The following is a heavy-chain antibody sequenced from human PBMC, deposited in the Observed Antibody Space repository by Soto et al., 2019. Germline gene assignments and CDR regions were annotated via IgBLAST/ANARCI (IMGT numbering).Heavy chain of an antibody. J-gene: IGHJ5*02. D-gene: IGHD2-15*01. CDR3: AKGRGALTVVSNWFDP. Sequence: EVQLVESGGGLVQPGRSLRLSCAAIGFTFEDHAMHWIRQVPGQSLEWVAGINWNSGITGYADSVKGRFTISRDNPNNSLHLEMNRLKTEDTAFYYCAKGRGALTVVSNWFDPWGQGTLVTVSS. V-gene: IGHV3-9*01. CDR2: INWNSGIT. CDR1: GFTFEDHA.